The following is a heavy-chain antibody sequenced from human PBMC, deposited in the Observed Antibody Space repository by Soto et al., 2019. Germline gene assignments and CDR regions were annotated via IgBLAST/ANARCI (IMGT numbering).Heavy chain of an antibody. J-gene: IGHJ6*03. Sequence: QVQLVESGGGLVKPGGSLRLSCAASGFTFSDYYMTWIRQAPGKGLEWVSYISSGGSAIYYADSVKGRFTISRDNAKNSLYLQINSLRGEDTAVYYCARRGYCSGGSCYIRMDVWGKGTTVTVSS. CDR3: ARRGYCSGGSCYIRMDV. D-gene: IGHD2-15*01. CDR1: GFTFSDYY. CDR2: ISSGGSAI. V-gene: IGHV3-11*01.